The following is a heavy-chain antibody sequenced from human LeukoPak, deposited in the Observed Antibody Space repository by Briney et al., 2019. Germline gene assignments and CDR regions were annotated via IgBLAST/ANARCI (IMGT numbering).Heavy chain of an antibody. J-gene: IGHJ4*02. Sequence: VASVKVSCKASGGTFSKYTISWVRQSPGQGLEWMGGITPLFGTASYAQKFQGRVTMTRNTSISTAYMELSSLRSEDTAVYYCARAGSWYYFDYWGQGTLVTVSS. CDR2: ITPLFGTA. CDR3: ARAGSWYYFDY. CDR1: GGTFSKYT. D-gene: IGHD1-26*01. V-gene: IGHV1-69*05.